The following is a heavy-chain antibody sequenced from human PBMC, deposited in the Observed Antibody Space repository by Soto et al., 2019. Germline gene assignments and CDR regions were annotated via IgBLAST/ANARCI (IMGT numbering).Heavy chain of an antibody. D-gene: IGHD2-15*01. CDR2: IYYSGST. Sequence: SETLSLTCTVSGGSISSGVYYWSWIRHHPGKGLEWIGYIYYSGSTYYNPSLKSRVTISVDTSKNQFSLKLSSVTAADTAVYYCASTVAIGCSGGSCYYYYGMDVWGQGTTVTVSS. CDR3: ASTVAIGCSGGSCYYYYGMDV. CDR1: GGSISSGVYY. V-gene: IGHV4-31*03. J-gene: IGHJ6*02.